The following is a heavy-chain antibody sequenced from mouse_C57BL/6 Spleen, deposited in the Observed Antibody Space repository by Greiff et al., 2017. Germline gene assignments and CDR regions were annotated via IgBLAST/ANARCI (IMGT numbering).Heavy chain of an antibody. CDR3: ARIGGNYYFDY. CDR2: IDPSDSET. CDR1: GYTFTSYW. Sequence: QVHVKQPGAELVRPGSSVKLSCKASGYTFTSYWMHWVKQRPIQGLEWIGNIDPSDSETHYNQKFKDKATLTVDKSSSTAYMQLSSLTSEDSAVYYCARIGGNYYFDYWGQGTTLTVSS. D-gene: IGHD2-1*01. J-gene: IGHJ2*01. V-gene: IGHV1-52*01.